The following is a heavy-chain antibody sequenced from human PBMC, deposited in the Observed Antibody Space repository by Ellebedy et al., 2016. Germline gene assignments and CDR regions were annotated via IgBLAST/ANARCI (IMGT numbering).Heavy chain of an antibody. Sequence: SETLSLXXTVSGGSISSYYWSWIRQPAGKGLEWIGRIYTSGSTNYNPSLKSRVTISVDTSKNHFSLKLSSVTAADTAVYYCARGSSSWYGTCFDYWGQGTLVTVSS. CDR3: ARGSSSWYGTCFDY. D-gene: IGHD6-13*01. J-gene: IGHJ4*02. V-gene: IGHV4-4*07. CDR2: IYTSGST. CDR1: GGSISSYY.